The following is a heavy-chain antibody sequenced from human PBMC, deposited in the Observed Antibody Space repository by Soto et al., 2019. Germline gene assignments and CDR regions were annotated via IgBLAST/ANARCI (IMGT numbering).Heavy chain of an antibody. CDR2: ISAYNANT. CDR1: GYTFTSYG. V-gene: IGHV1-18*01. Sequence: GASVKVSCKASGYTFTSYGISWVREAPGQGLEWMGWISAYNANTNYAQRLQGRVTMTTDTSTSTSYMELRSLRSDDTAVYFCASDRRGATGGYWGQLTRVTVSS. D-gene: IGHD1-26*01. J-gene: IGHJ4*02. CDR3: ASDRRGATGGY.